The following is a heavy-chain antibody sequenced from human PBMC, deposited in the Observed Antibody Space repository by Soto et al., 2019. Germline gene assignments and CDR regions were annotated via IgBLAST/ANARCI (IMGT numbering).Heavy chain of an antibody. CDR1: GFTFSSYG. CDR3: AKARRYGDSEYYFDY. Sequence: GGSLRLSCAASGFTFSSYGMHWVRQAPGKGLEWVAVISYDGSNKYYADSVKGRFTISRDNSKNTLYLQMNSLRAEDTAVYYCAKARRYGDSEYYFDYWGQGTLVTVSS. CDR2: ISYDGSNK. J-gene: IGHJ4*02. D-gene: IGHD4-17*01. V-gene: IGHV3-30*18.